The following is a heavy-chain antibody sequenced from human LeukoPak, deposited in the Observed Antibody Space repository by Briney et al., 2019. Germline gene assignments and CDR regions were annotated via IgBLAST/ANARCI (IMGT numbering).Heavy chain of an antibody. J-gene: IGHJ6*04. D-gene: IGHD4-11*01. Sequence: SVKVSCKASGGTFSSYTISWVRQAPGQGLEWMGRIIPILGIANYAQKFQGRVTITADKSTSTAYMELSSLRSEDTAVYYRASLGIKTTETPGVWGKGTTVTVSS. V-gene: IGHV1-69*02. CDR1: GGTFSSYT. CDR2: IIPILGIA. CDR3: ASLGIKTTETPGV.